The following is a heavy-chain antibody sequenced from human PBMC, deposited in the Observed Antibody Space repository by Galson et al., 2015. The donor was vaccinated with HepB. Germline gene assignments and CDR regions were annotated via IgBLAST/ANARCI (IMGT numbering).Heavy chain of an antibody. CDR2: IWFDGSNK. CDR3: ARGTLFYCGGDCYGFDY. D-gene: IGHD2-21*01. CDR1: GFSFRSYG. J-gene: IGHJ4*02. V-gene: IGHV3-33*01. Sequence: SLRLSCAASGFSFRSYGMHWVRQAPGKGLEWVAVIWFDGSNKYYVDSVKGRFTISRDNSKNTLYLQMNSLRAEDTAVYYCARGTLFYCGGDCYGFDYWGQGTLVTVSS.